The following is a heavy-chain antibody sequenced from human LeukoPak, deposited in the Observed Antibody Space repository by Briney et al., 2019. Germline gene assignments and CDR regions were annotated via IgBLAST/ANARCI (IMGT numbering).Heavy chain of an antibody. J-gene: IGHJ4*02. CDR1: GGSFSGYY. Sequence: SETLSLTCAVYGGSFSGYYWSWIRQPPGKGLEWIGEINHSGSTNYNPSLKSRVTISVDTSKNQFSLKLSSVTAADTAVYYCARGRRRYCSSTSCYPLFDYWGQGTLVTVSS. CDR3: ARGRRRYCSSTSCYPLFDY. V-gene: IGHV4-34*01. CDR2: INHSGST. D-gene: IGHD2-2*01.